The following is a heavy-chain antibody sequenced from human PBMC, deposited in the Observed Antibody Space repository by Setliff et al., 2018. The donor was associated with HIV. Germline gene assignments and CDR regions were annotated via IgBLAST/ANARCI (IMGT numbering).Heavy chain of an antibody. CDR1: GYTFSTYG. Sequence: ASVKVSCKASGYTFSTYGMHWVRQAPGQRLEWMGWINAANGKTKYSQKFQGRLTITGDISASTVDMELSRLKPEDAAVYYCAREGQWLAWGQGTLVTVSS. CDR2: INAANGKT. D-gene: IGHD6-19*01. V-gene: IGHV1-3*01. CDR3: AREGQWLA. J-gene: IGHJ5*02.